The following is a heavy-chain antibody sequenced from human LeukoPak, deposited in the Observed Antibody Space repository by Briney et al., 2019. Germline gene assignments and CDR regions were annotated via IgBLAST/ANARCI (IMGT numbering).Heavy chain of an antibody. V-gene: IGHV4-34*01. Sequence: SETLSLTCAVYGGSLSAYYWTWIRQPPGKGLEWIGEINHGGSTNYNAPFKSRVTISIDTSKNQFSLSLSAVTAADTAMYYCARGVNSGYFDYCXQGTLVTVSS. CDR1: GGSLSAYY. D-gene: IGHD1-26*01. J-gene: IGHJ4*02. CDR3: ARGVNSGYFDY. CDR2: INHGGST.